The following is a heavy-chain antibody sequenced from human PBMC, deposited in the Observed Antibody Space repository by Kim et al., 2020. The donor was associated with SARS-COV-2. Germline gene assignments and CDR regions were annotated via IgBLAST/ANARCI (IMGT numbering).Heavy chain of an antibody. J-gene: IGHJ1*01. Sequence: VKGRFTISRDNAKNTLYLQMNSLRPEDTAVYYCARARDYDISGYYGFFHHWGQGVLVTVSS. CDR3: ARARDYDISGYYGFFHH. D-gene: IGHD3-22*01. V-gene: IGHV3-74*01.